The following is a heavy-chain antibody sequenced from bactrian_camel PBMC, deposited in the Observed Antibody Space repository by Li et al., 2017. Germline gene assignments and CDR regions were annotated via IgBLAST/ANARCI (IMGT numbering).Heavy chain of an antibody. J-gene: IGHJ4*01. Sequence: HVQLVESGGGSVQTGGSLRLSCEAPASDSSGFVFNTWCMDWFRQAPGKQREGVAVIDDDGSTEFADSVKGRFTISTGSAKNTVFLQMNSLKPEDTAVYYCVRDAFVGARWWFYEYWGQGTQVTVS. D-gene: IGHD1*01. CDR1: GFVFNTWC. CDR3: VRDAFVGARWWFYEY. V-gene: IGHV3S53*01. CDR2: IDDDGST.